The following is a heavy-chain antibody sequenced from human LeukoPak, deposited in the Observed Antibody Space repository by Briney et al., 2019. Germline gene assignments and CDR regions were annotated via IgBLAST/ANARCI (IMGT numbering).Heavy chain of an antibody. CDR2: IYTSGST. Sequence: PSETLSLTCTVSGGSISEYYWSWIRQPAGKGLEWIGRIYTSGSTNYNPSLKSRVTISVDTPKNQFSLKLSSVTAADTAVYYCARGRRRWLQFYYFDYWGQGTLVTVSS. CDR3: ARGRRRWLQFYYFDY. V-gene: IGHV4-4*07. J-gene: IGHJ4*02. CDR1: GGSISEYY. D-gene: IGHD5-24*01.